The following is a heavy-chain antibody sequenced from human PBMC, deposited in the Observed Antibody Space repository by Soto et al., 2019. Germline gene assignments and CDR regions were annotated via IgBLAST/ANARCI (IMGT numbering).Heavy chain of an antibody. D-gene: IGHD3-22*01. V-gene: IGHV4-30-2*01. CDR2: IYHSGST. J-gene: IGHJ3*02. CDR3: AREGRYYDSSGVPSDAFDI. CDR1: GGSISSGGYS. Sequence: QLQLQESGSGLVKPSQTLSLTCAVSGGSISSGGYSWSWIRQPPGKGLEWIGYIYHSGSTYYNPSLKSRVTISVDRSKNQFSLKLSPVTAADTAVYYCAREGRYYDSSGVPSDAFDIWGQGTMVTVSS.